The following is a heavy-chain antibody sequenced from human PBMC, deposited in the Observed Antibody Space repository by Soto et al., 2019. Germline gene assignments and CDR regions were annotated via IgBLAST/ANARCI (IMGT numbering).Heavy chain of an antibody. D-gene: IGHD3-22*01. CDR2: IYPGDSDT. CDR3: ARSYDSSGYYYDY. J-gene: IGHJ4*02. Sequence: RGESLKISCKGSGYNFTSYWIGWVRQMPGKGLEWMGIIYPGDSDTRYSPSFQGQVTISADKSISTAYLQWSSLKASDTAMYYCARSYDSSGYYYDYWGQGTLVTVSS. CDR1: GYNFTSYW. V-gene: IGHV5-51*01.